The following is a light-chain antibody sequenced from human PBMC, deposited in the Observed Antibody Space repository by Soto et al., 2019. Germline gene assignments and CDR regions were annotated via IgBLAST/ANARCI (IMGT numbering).Light chain of an antibody. J-gene: IGLJ2*01. CDR3: SSYTSSSTYVV. CDR1: SSDVGGYNY. Sequence: QSAPTQPASVSGSPGQSITISCTGTSSDVGGYNYVSWYQQHPGKAPKLMIYDVINRPSGVSNRFSGSKSGNSASLTISGLQAEDEADYYCSSYTSSSTYVVFGGGTKLTVL. CDR2: DVI. V-gene: IGLV2-14*03.